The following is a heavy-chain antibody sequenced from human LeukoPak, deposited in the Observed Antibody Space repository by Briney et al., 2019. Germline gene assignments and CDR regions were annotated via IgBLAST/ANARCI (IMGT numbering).Heavy chain of an antibody. J-gene: IGHJ4*02. CDR1: GFTFSRHW. D-gene: IGHD5-18*01. CDR2: IKDDRNQK. CDR3: ARDGYLAGLDY. Sequence: GGSLRLSCEVSGFTFSRHWMTWVRQAPGKGLEWVASIKDDRNQKIYVDSVKGRFTISRDNVKNSLSLQMNSLRGEDSAVYYCARDGYLAGLDYWGQGTLVTVSS. V-gene: IGHV3-7*01.